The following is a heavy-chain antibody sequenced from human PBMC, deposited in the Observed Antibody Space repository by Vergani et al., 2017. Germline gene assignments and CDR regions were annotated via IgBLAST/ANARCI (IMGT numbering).Heavy chain of an antibody. Sequence: QVQLVESGGGVVQSGRSLRLACEGSGFTFNDYPIFWVRQAPGKGLEWVAFISFDGQNHIYADSVKGRFTTSRDNSKNMVSLQMSSLRLEDAAVYHCARGMSYARGWYRNPVYFKFYMDVWGNGTTVSVSS. D-gene: IGHD6-19*01. CDR3: ARGMSYARGWYRNPVYFKFYMDV. J-gene: IGHJ6*03. CDR2: ISFDGQNH. V-gene: IGHV3-30*04. CDR1: GFTFNDYP.